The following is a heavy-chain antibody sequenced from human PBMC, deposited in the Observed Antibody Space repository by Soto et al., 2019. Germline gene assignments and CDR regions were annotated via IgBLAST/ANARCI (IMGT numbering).Heavy chain of an antibody. CDR3: ARHEWNFAMGIDHFDY. D-gene: IGHD2-2*03. V-gene: IGHV4-39*01. Sequence: PSETLSLTCTVSGGSLTTNTIAYWGWIRQPPGKGLEWIGSVYSRGDTYYNPSLKSRVTISVDTSKNQFSLKLTSVTAADTAVNYCARHEWNFAMGIDHFDYWGQGTLVTVSS. CDR2: VYSRGDT. J-gene: IGHJ4*02. CDR1: GGSLTTNTIAY.